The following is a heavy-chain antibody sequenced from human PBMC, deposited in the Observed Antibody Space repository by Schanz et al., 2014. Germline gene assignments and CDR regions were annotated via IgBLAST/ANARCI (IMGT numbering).Heavy chain of an antibody. CDR3: AKGRFGELSAFDI. D-gene: IGHD3-10*01. CDR1: GFTFSSYA. J-gene: IGHJ3*02. Sequence: EVQLLESGGGLVQPGGSLRLSCAASGFTFSSYAMSWVRQAPGKGLEWVSFIYIGGNTYYADSVKGRFTISRDSSKNTVYLQMNSLRAEDTAVYYCAKGRFGELSAFDIWGQGTMVNVSS. V-gene: IGHV3-23*01. CDR2: FIYIGGNT.